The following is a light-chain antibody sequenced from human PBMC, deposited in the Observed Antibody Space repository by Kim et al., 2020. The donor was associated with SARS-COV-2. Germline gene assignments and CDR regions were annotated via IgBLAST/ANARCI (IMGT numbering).Light chain of an antibody. V-gene: IGKV1-5*01. CDR3: QHYQTYPFT. Sequence: SASVGDRVTITRRARQSLITWLAWYQQKPGKAPTLLIYDASTLGSGVPSRFSGSGSGTEFTLTISSLQPDDFATYYCQHYQTYPFTFGQGTKLEI. J-gene: IGKJ2*01. CDR2: DAS. CDR1: QSLITW.